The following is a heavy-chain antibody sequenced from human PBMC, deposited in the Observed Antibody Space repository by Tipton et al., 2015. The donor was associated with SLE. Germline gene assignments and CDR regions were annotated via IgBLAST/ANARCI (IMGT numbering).Heavy chain of an antibody. CDR2: ISSTGTT. Sequence: GLVKPSETLSLTCTVSGASISRSSDYWVWIRQSPGKGLEWIGSISSTGTTFYNPTLSTGVLISVDTSDNQFSLRLLSVTPADTAVYYCARYFYDSSGVCLFDLWGQGTLVTVSS. J-gene: IGHJ4*02. CDR1: GASISRSSDY. CDR3: ARYFYDSSGVCLFDL. D-gene: IGHD3-22*01. V-gene: IGHV4-39*07.